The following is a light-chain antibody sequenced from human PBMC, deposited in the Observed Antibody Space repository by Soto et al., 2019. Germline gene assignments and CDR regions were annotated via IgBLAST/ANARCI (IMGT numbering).Light chain of an antibody. J-gene: IGKJ5*01. Sequence: EIVLPQSPGTLSLSPGERATLSCRASQSVSNNYLDWYQQKPGKAPRLLLHGASRRATDIPDTFSCSGSGTYFTLTISRLEPEDFAVYYWQEYGSSPITFGHGTRLDIK. CDR1: QSVSNNY. V-gene: IGKV3-20*01. CDR3: QEYGSSPIT. CDR2: GAS.